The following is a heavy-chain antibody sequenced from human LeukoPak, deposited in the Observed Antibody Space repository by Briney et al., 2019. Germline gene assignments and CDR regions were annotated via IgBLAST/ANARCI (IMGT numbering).Heavy chain of an antibody. Sequence: GESLRLSCAASGFTFSRSWMSWVRQAPGKGQEWVANIKQDGSEKFYVDSVKGRFTISRDNAKNVLYLQMNSLRAEDTTVFYCARDGTYTDYDPDFDIWGQGTLVTVSS. CDR2: IKQDGSEK. J-gene: IGHJ4*02. CDR1: GFTFSRSW. V-gene: IGHV3-7*04. CDR3: ARDGTYTDYDPDFDI. D-gene: IGHD5-12*01.